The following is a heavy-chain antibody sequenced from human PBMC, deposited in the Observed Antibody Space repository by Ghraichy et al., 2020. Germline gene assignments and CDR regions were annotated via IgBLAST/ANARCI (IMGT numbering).Heavy chain of an antibody. CDR3: ARSRWLQLCDAFDI. CDR2: IYYSGST. Sequence: TLSLTCTVSGGSISSYYWSWIRQPPGKGLEWIGYIYYSGSTNYNPSLKSRVTISVDTSKNQFSLKLSSVTAADTAVYYCARSRWLQLCDAFDIWGQGTMVTVSS. V-gene: IGHV4-59*01. CDR1: GGSISSYY. D-gene: IGHD5-24*01. J-gene: IGHJ3*02.